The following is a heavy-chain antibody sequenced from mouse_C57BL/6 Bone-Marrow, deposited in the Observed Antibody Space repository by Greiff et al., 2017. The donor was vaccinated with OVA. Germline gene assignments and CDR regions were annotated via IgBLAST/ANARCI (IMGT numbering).Heavy chain of an antibody. CDR3: AERDYYGSSSVAY. V-gene: IGHV1-81*01. CDR1: GYTFTSYG. CDR2: IYPRSGNT. D-gene: IGHD1-1*01. J-gene: IGHJ3*01. Sequence: QVHVKQSGAELARPGASVKLSCKASGYTFTSYGISWVKQRTGQGLEWIGEIYPRSGNTYYNEKFKGKATLTADKSSSTAYMELRSLTSEDSAVYFCAERDYYGSSSVAYWGQGTLVTVSA.